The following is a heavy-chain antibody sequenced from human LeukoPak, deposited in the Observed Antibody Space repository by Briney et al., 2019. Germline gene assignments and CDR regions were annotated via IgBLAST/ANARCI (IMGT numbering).Heavy chain of an antibody. V-gene: IGHV3-30*18. D-gene: IGHD6-13*01. Sequence: PGGSLRLSCATAGFTFSNYGMHWVREAPGKGLEWVAVISYDGSNKYYADYVKGRFTISRDNSKNTLYLQMNSLRAEDTAVYYCAKGDSSSWYNNWFDPWGQGTLVTVSS. CDR1: GFTFSNYG. CDR3: AKGDSSSWYNNWFDP. CDR2: ISYDGSNK. J-gene: IGHJ5*02.